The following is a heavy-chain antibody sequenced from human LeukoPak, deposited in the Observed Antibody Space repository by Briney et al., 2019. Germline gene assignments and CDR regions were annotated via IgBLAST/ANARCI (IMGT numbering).Heavy chain of an antibody. D-gene: IGHD2-2*01. CDR2: IYSGGST. CDR3: ARGRRSSTTPYDAFDI. CDR1: GFTVSSNY. V-gene: IGHV3-53*01. Sequence: PGGSLRLSCAASGFTVSSNYMSWVRQAPGKGLEWVSVIYSGGSTYYADSVKGRFTISRDNSKNTLYLQMNSLRAEDTAVYYCARGRRSSTTPYDAFDIWGQGTMVTVSS. J-gene: IGHJ3*02.